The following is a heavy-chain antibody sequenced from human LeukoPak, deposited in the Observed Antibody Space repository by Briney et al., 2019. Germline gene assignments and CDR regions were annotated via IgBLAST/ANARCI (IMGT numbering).Heavy chain of an antibody. J-gene: IGHJ6*02. CDR1: GGSISSYY. CDR3: ARGRRLDSSGWTYYYYGMDV. Sequence: SETLSLTCTVSGGSISSYYWSWIRQPAGKGLEWIGRIYTSGSTSYNPSLKSRVTMSVDTSKNQFSLKLSSVTAADTAVYYCARGRRLDSSGWTYYYYGMDVWGQGTTVTVSS. V-gene: IGHV4-4*07. D-gene: IGHD6-19*01. CDR2: IYTSGST.